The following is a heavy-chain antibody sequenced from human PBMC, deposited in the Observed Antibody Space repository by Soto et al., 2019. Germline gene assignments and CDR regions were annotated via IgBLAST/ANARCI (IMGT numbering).Heavy chain of an antibody. CDR3: AKGRGQNWNFDY. V-gene: IGHV3-23*01. J-gene: IGHJ4*02. D-gene: IGHD1-1*01. CDR1: GFTFNNYA. Sequence: EVQLLESGGGSVQPGGSLRLSCAASGFTFNNYAMHWVRRPPGKGLEWVSSISHSVGTTYYADSVKGRFSISRDSLAGTLYLQRNRLSAENTALYYCAKGRGQNWNFDYWGKGTLVTV. CDR2: ISHSVGTT.